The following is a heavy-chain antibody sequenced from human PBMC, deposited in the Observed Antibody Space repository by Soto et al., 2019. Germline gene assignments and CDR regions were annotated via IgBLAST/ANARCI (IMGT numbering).Heavy chain of an antibody. CDR2: IYPGDSDT. CDR3: ARRADPLYSIAVAGTGYYYYMDV. D-gene: IGHD6-19*01. J-gene: IGHJ6*03. CDR1: GYSFTSYW. V-gene: IGHV5-51*01. Sequence: GESLKISCKGSGYSFTSYWIGWVRQMPGKGLEWMGIIYPGDSDTRYSPSFQGQVTISADKSISTAYLQWSSLKASDTAMYYCARRADPLYSIAVAGTGYYYYMDVWGKGTTVTVSS.